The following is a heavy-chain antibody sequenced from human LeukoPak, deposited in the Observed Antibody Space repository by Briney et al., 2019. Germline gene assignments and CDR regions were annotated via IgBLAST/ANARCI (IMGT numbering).Heavy chain of an antibody. CDR1: GYTFTSYD. D-gene: IGHD3-22*01. Sequence: GASVNVPCRASGYTFTSYDINWVRQATGQGLEWMGWMNPNSGNTGYAQKFQGRVTMTRNTSISTAYMELSSLRSEDTAVYYCARARLNYYDSSGPNDYWGQGTLVTVSS. J-gene: IGHJ4*02. V-gene: IGHV1-8*01. CDR3: ARARLNYYDSSGPNDY. CDR2: MNPNSGNT.